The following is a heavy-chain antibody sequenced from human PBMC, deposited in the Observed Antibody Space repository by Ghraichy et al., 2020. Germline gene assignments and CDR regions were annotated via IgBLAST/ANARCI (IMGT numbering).Heavy chain of an antibody. CDR3: ANLKGV. V-gene: IGHV3-7*01. CDR1: GFTFSNSW. D-gene: IGHD3-10*01. CDR2: IKQDGSEI. J-gene: IGHJ4*02. Sequence: GGSLRLSCAASGFTFSNSWMTWVRQAPGKGLEWVANIKQDGSEIYYADSVKGRLTISRDNAKNSVYLQMNNLRAEDTAVYYCANLKGVWGQGTLVTVSS.